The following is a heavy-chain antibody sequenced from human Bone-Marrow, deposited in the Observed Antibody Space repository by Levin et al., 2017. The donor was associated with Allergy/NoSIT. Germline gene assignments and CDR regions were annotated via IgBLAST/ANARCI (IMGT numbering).Heavy chain of an antibody. Sequence: PGGSLRLSCAASGFTFSDHYMDWVRQAPGKGLEWVGRIRNKANSYTTEYAASVKGRFTISRDDSKNSLYLQMHSLKTEDTAVYYCSRLYVSRFDPWGQGTLVTVSS. CDR3: SRLYVSRFDP. CDR1: GFTFSDHY. D-gene: IGHD3-10*02. CDR2: IRNKANSYTT. J-gene: IGHJ5*02. V-gene: IGHV3-72*01.